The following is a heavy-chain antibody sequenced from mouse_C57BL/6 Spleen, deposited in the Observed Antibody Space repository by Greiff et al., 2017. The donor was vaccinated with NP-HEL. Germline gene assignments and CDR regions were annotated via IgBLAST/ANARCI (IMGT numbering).Heavy chain of an antibody. Sequence: EVQLQESGPGMVKPSQSLSLTCTVTGYSITSGYDWHWLRHFPGNKLEWMGYISYSGSPNYNPPLTSRISITHDTSKNHFFLKLNSVTTEDTATYYCASWGNFSWFAYWGQGTLVTVSA. CDR2: ISYSGSP. D-gene: IGHD2-1*01. V-gene: IGHV3-1*01. CDR1: GYSITSGYD. J-gene: IGHJ3*01. CDR3: ASWGNFSWFAY.